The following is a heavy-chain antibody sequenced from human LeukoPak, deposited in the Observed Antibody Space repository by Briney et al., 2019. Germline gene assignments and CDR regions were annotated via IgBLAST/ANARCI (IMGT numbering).Heavy chain of an antibody. CDR1: GGSISSYY. CDR2: ISTGGTT. J-gene: IGHJ4*02. V-gene: IGHV4-4*07. D-gene: IGHD5-24*01. Sequence: SETLSLTCAASGGSISSYYWSWIRQPAGKGLQWIGRISTGGTTNYNPSLTSRITISVDTSKNQFSLNLTSVTAADTAVYYCARELSPSRAHDYWGQGTLVTVSS. CDR3: ARELSPSRAHDY.